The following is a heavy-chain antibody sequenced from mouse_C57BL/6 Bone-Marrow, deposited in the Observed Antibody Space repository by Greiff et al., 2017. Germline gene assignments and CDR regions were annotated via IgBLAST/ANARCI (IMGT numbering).Heavy chain of an antibody. D-gene: IGHD3-2*02. CDR3: GQLSPYFDY. V-gene: IGHV1-50*01. J-gene: IGHJ2*01. CDR1: GYTFTSYW. Sequence: QVQLQQPGAELVKPGASVKLSCKASGYTFTSYWMQWVKQRPGQGLEWIGEIDPSDSYTNYNQKFKGKATLTAEPSSRTAYMQLTSQTSEDSAVYYCGQLSPYFDYWGQGTTLTVSS. CDR2: IDPSDSYT.